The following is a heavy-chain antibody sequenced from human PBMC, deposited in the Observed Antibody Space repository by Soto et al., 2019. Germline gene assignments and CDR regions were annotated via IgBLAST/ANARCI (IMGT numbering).Heavy chain of an antibody. Sequence: SETLSLTCAVYGGSFSGYYWSWIRQPPGKGLEWIGEINHSGSTNYNPSLKSRVTISVDTSKNQFSLKLSSVTAADTAVYYCAGGLDDYGDIDYWGQGTLVTVSS. D-gene: IGHD4-17*01. CDR1: GGSFSGYY. J-gene: IGHJ4*02. V-gene: IGHV4-34*01. CDR3: AGGLDDYGDIDY. CDR2: INHSGST.